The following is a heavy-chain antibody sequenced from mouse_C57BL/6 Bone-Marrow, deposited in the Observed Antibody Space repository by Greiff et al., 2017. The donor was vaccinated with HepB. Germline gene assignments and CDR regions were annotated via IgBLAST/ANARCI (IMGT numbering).Heavy chain of an antibody. J-gene: IGHJ4*01. V-gene: IGHV5-9-1*02. Sequence: DVQLVESGEGLVKPGGSLKLSCAASGFTFSSYAMSWVRQTPEKRLEWVAYISSGGDYIYYADTVKGRFTISRDNARNTLYLQMSSLKSEDTAMYYCTRGLDDGYYRGDAMDYWGQGTSVTVSS. D-gene: IGHD2-3*01. CDR3: TRGLDDGYYRGDAMDY. CDR1: GFTFSSYA. CDR2: ISSGGDYI.